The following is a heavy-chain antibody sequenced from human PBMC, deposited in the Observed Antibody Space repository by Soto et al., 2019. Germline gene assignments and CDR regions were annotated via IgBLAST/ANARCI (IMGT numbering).Heavy chain of an antibody. CDR2: ISGSGGST. J-gene: IGHJ1*01. D-gene: IGHD3-3*01. CDR1: GFTFSSYA. Sequence: GGSLRLSCVASGFTFSSYAMSWVRQAPGKGLEWVSAISGSGGSTYYADSVKGRFTISRDNSKNTLYLQMNSLRAEDTAVYYCAKDQRSGIWTYFQHWGQGTLVTVSS. V-gene: IGHV3-23*01. CDR3: AKDQRSGIWTYFQH.